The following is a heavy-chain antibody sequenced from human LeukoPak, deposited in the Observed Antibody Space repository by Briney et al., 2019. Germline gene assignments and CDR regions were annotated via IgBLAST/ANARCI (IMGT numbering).Heavy chain of an antibody. CDR1: GGSFSGYY. CDR2: INHSGST. CDR3: ARERDLPAADAFDI. J-gene: IGHJ3*02. D-gene: IGHD2-2*01. V-gene: IGHV4-34*01. Sequence: SETLSLTCAVYGGSFSGYYWSWIRQPPGKGLEWIGEINHSGSTNYNPSLKSRVTISVDTSKNQFSLKLSSVTAADTAVYYCARERDLPAADAFDIWGQGTMVTVSS.